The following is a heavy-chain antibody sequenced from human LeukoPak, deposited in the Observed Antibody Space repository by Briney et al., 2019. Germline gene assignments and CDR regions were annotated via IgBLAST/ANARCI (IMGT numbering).Heavy chain of an antibody. V-gene: IGHV3-30*02. CDR3: AKDVATKCGGDCPFDY. Sequence: PGGSLRLSCTASVFTFSSFGMHWVRQAPGKGLEWVAFIRYDGRNKYYADSVKGRFTISRDNSKNTLYLQMNSLRAEDTAVYYCAKDVATKCGGDCPFDYWGQGTLVTVSS. D-gene: IGHD2-21*02. CDR1: VFTFSSFG. CDR2: IRYDGRNK. J-gene: IGHJ4*02.